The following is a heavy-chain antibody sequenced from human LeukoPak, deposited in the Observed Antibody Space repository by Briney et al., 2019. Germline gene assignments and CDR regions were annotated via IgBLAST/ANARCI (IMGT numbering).Heavy chain of an antibody. D-gene: IGHD2-2*01. CDR3: ARGYCRGTSCNRYTFDM. CDR1: GDSISSYY. V-gene: IGHV4-59*01. J-gene: IGHJ3*02. Sequence: KPSETLSLTCTVSGDSISSYYWSWIRQSPGKGLEWIGYIYYSGSTNYNPSLKSRVTISVDTSKNQFSLKLSSVTAADTAVYYCARGYCRGTSCNRYTFDMWGQGTMVTVSS. CDR2: IYYSGST.